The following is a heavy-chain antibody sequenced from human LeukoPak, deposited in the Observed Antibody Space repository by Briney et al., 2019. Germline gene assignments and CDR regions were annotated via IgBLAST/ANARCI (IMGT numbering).Heavy chain of an antibody. V-gene: IGHV3-30-3*01. D-gene: IGHD5-12*01. Sequence: GGSLRLSCAASGSTFSSYAMHWVRQAPGKGLEWVAVISYDGSNKYYADSVKGRFTISRDNSKNTLYLQMNSLRAEDTAVYYCARVYPPGGYGAIDYWGQGTLVTVSS. CDR2: ISYDGSNK. CDR3: ARVYPPGGYGAIDY. J-gene: IGHJ4*02. CDR1: GSTFSSYA.